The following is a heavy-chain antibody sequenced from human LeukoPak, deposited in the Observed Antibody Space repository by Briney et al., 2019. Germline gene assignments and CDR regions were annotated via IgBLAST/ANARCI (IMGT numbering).Heavy chain of an antibody. V-gene: IGHV1-2*02. J-gene: IGHJ3*01. CDR2: INPTSGGT. Sequence: ASVKVSCKASGYTFTGYYMHWLRQAPGQGLEWMGWINPTSGGTNDAQNFQGRVTMTRDTSISTAYMELSRLGSDDTAVYYCARGSSLSGSKLASGFWGQGTMVTVSS. CDR3: ARGSSLSGSKLASGF. D-gene: IGHD1-26*01. CDR1: GYTFTGYY.